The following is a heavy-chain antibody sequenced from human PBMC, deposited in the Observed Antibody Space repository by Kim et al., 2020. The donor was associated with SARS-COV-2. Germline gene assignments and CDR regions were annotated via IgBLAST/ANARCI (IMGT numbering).Heavy chain of an antibody. CDR1: GFIFLTSS. D-gene: IGHD6-13*01. CDR2: IRPGVVPT. Sequence: GGSLRLSCAASGFIFLTSSIRLVRHTPGKGLDWVSLIRPGVVPTSSDSLQGRFVVSRDNSKNSLHLQMNSLTAEDTARYFCAAEYSTFGQPHYSFWGQGILVTGSS. CDR3: AAEYSTFGQPHYSF. J-gene: IGHJ4*01. V-gene: IGHV3-23*01.